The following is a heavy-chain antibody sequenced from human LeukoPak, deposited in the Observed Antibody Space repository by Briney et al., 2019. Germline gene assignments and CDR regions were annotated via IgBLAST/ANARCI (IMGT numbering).Heavy chain of an antibody. Sequence: ASVKVSCKASGYTFTSYYMHWVRQAPGQGLEWMGIINPSGGSTSYAQKFQGRVTMTRDTPTSTVYMELSSLRSEDTAVYYCARVRREVVLRYSPGHFPFDYWGQGTLVTVSS. J-gene: IGHJ4*02. CDR1: GYTFTSYY. D-gene: IGHD3-9*01. CDR2: INPSGGST. V-gene: IGHV1-46*01. CDR3: ARVRREVVLRYSPGHFPFDY.